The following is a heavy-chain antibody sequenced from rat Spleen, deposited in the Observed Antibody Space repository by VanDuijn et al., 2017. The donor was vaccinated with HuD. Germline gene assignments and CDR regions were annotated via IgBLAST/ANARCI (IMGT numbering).Heavy chain of an antibody. CDR1: GFTFSNFD. D-gene: IGHD1-1*01. CDR2: ISPGGGNT. CDR3: ARRYYSGFDY. V-gene: IGHV5-25*01. J-gene: IGHJ2*01. Sequence: EVQLVESGGGFVQPGRSLKLSCAASGFTFSNFDMAWVRQAPTKGLEWVASISPGGGNTFYRDSVKGRFTISRDNAKTTLYLQMDSLRSEDTATYYCARRYYSGFDYWGQGVMVTVSS.